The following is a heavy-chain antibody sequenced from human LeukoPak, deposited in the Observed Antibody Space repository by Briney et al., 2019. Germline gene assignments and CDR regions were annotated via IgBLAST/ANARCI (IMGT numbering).Heavy chain of an antibody. Sequence: SETLSLTCAVYGESFSGYYWSWIRQPPGKGLEWIGEINHSGSTNYNPSLKSRVTISVDTSKNQFSLKLSSVTAADTAVYYCARRYYGSGALPDYWGQGTLVTVSS. J-gene: IGHJ4*02. CDR1: GESFSGYY. V-gene: IGHV4-34*01. CDR2: INHSGST. D-gene: IGHD3-10*01. CDR3: ARRYYGSGALPDY.